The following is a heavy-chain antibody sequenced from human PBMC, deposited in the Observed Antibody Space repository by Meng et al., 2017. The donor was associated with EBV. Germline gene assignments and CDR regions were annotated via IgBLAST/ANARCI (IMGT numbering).Heavy chain of an antibody. CDR3: ARETSGYDFNWFDP. CDR2: ISAYNGNT. D-gene: IGHD5-12*01. V-gene: IGHV1-18*01. J-gene: IGHJ5*02. Sequence: QVELVQAGRGVKKPGSSVKVSCKASGYTFTSYGISWVRQAPGQGLEWMGWISAYNGNTNYAQKLQGRVTMTTDTSTSTAYMELRSLRSDDTAVYYCARETSGYDFNWFDPWGQGTLVTVSS. CDR1: GYTFTSYG.